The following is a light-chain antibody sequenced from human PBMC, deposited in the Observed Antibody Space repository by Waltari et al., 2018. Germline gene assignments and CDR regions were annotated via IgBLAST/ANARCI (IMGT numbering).Light chain of an antibody. Sequence: EVVLTQSPVTLSLSPGERATLSCRASQSVGSELAWYQQKAGQAPRLLIYDASNRATGISDRFSGSGSGTDFALTISSLEPEDVAVYFCQQRSNWPPITFGQGTRLEIK. CDR1: QSVGSE. V-gene: IGKV3-11*01. CDR2: DAS. CDR3: QQRSNWPPIT. J-gene: IGKJ5*01.